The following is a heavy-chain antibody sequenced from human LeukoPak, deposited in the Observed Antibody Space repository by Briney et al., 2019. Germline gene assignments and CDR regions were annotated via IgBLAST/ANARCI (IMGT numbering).Heavy chain of an antibody. J-gene: IGHJ3*02. CDR2: INHSGST. D-gene: IGHD6-13*01. Sequence: SETLSLTCAVYGGSFSGYYWSWIRQPPGKGLEWIGEINHSGSTNYNPSLKSRVTISVDSSKNQFSLKLTSVTPEDTAVYYCAREDSWYAFDIWGQGTMVTVSS. CDR1: GGSFSGYY. V-gene: IGHV4-34*01. CDR3: AREDSWYAFDI.